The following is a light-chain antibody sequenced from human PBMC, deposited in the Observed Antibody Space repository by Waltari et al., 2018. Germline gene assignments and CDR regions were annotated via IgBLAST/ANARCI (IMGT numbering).Light chain of an antibody. CDR3: QSVDSGRPWHVL. V-gene: IGLV3-25*03. CDR2: KEK. J-gene: IGLJ2*01. CDR1: TLAHRY. Sequence: SSDLTQPPSVSVSPGHTARITCSGETLAHRYPYWYQRKPGQPPTLLTNKEKERPPGTPERFSGSRSGTTVTLTITGVQAEDEAEFFCQSVDSGRPWHVLFGGGTKLTVL.